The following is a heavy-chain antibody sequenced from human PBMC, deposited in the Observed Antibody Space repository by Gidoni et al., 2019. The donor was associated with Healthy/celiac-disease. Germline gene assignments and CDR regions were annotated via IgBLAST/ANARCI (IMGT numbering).Heavy chain of an antibody. Sequence: QVQLVESGGGVVQPGRSLRLSCAASGFTFSSYGMHGVRQAPGKGLGWVAVRANDGSNKYYADSVNGRFTISRDKSKNTLYLQMNSLRAEDTAVYYCAKGGIHCSSTSCYLDYWGQGTLVTVSS. CDR3: AKGGIHCSSTSCYLDY. CDR2: RANDGSNK. D-gene: IGHD2-2*01. J-gene: IGHJ4*02. V-gene: IGHV3-30*18. CDR1: GFTFSSYG.